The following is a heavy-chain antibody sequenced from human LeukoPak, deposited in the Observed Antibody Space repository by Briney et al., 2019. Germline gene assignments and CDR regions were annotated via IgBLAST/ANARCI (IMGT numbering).Heavy chain of an antibody. CDR2: MYYSGNI. CDR3: ARDKGWGYGSGYYGGIDY. V-gene: IGHV4-39*07. D-gene: IGHD3-22*01. Sequence: TPSETLSLTCTVSGGPISSSTYYWGWIRQPPGKGLEWIGSMYYSGNIYYNPSLKSRVTISVDTSKNQLSLKLSSVTAADTAVYYCARDKGWGYGSGYYGGIDYWGQGTLVTVSS. J-gene: IGHJ4*02. CDR1: GGPISSSTYY.